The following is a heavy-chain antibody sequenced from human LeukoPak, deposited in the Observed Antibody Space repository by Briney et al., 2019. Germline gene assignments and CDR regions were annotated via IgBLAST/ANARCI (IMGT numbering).Heavy chain of an antibody. CDR1: GYTFTSYD. Sequence: GASVKVSCKASGYTFTSYDINWVRQATGQGLEWMGWMNPNSGNTGYAQKFQGRVTITRNTSISTAYMELSSLRSEDTAVYYCATRIVVVPAAHNWFDPWGQGTLVTVSS. CDR2: MNPNSGNT. CDR3: ATRIVVVPAAHNWFDP. V-gene: IGHV1-8*03. D-gene: IGHD2-2*01. J-gene: IGHJ5*02.